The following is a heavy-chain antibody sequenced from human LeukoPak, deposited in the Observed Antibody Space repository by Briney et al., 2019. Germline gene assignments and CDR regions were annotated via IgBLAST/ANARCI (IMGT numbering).Heavy chain of an antibody. V-gene: IGHV4-34*01. CDR2: INHSGST. CDR1: GGSFRGYY. CDR3: AIQMPIFGSPDAGDEN. Sequence: AETLSLTCAVWGGSFRGYYWSGVPEPPGEGREGGGEINHSGSTNYNPSLKGRVTISVDTSKNQFSLKLSSVTAADTAVYYCAIQMPIFGSPDAGDENWGQGTLVTVSS. D-gene: IGHD2-15*01. J-gene: IGHJ4*02.